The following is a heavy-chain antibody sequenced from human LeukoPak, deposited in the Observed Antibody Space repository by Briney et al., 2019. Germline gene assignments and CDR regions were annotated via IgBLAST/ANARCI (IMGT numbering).Heavy chain of an antibody. CDR2: ISAYNGNT. Sequence: ASVKVSCKASGYTFTSYGISWVRQAPGQGLEWTGWISAYNGNTNYAQKLQGRVTMTTDTSTSTAYMELRSLRSDDTAVYYCARDRGKGHPYYYYYGMDVWGQGTTVTASS. CDR3: ARDRGKGHPYYYYYGMDV. V-gene: IGHV1-18*01. D-gene: IGHD1-1*01. CDR1: GYTFTSYG. J-gene: IGHJ6*02.